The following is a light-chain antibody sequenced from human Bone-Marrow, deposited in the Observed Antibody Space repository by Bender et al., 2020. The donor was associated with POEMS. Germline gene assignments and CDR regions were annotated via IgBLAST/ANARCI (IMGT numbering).Light chain of an antibody. CDR2: TNN. J-gene: IGLJ2*01. V-gene: IGLV1-44*01. CDR1: GSNIGGYP. Sequence: QSVLTQPPSVSGTPGQRVTISCSGSGSNIGGYPVNWYQQLPGTAPRLLIYTNNERPSGVPDRFSGSKSGNTASLTVSGLQAEDEADYYCCSYAGNTFQRVFGGGTKLTVL. CDR3: CSYAGNTFQRV.